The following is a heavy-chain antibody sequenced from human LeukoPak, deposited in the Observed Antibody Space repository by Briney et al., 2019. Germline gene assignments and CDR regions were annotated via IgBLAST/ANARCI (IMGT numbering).Heavy chain of an antibody. CDR3: ARATTYDILTGYFDY. D-gene: IGHD3-9*01. J-gene: IGHJ4*02. CDR2: MEEHGSEI. V-gene: IGHV3-7*01. Sequence: GGSLRLSCVVSGFDFSGFSMSWVRQAPGKGLEWVAIMEEHGSEIFYVDSVKGRFTMSRDNAKNSLYLQMNSLRAEDTAVYYCARATTYDILTGYFDYWGQGTLVTVSS. CDR1: GFDFSGFS.